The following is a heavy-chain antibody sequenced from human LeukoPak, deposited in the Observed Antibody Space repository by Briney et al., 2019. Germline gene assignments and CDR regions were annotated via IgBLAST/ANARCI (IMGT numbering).Heavy chain of an antibody. CDR2: ISGSGGST. J-gene: IGHJ4*02. D-gene: IGHD6-19*01. CDR1: GFTFSSYA. CDR3: ASNPLIAVAGTASDY. V-gene: IGHV3-23*01. Sequence: GFLRLSCAASGFTFSSYAMSWVRQAPGKGLEWVSAISGSGGSTYYADSVKGRFTISRDNSKNTLYLQMNSLRAEDTAVYYCASNPLIAVAGTASDYWGQGTLVTVSS.